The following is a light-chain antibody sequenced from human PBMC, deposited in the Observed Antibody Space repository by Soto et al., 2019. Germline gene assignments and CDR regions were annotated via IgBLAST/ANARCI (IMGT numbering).Light chain of an antibody. V-gene: IGKV1-5*03. CDR2: KAS. CDR1: QSISGW. Sequence: DIQMTQSPSTLSASVGDRVTITCRASQSISGWLAWYQQKPGKAPKLLIYKASSLESGVLSRFSGSGSGTEVSITNSSLQPDDFATYYCQQYNNNCKWTFGQGTKVEIK. J-gene: IGKJ1*01. CDR3: QQYNNNCKWT.